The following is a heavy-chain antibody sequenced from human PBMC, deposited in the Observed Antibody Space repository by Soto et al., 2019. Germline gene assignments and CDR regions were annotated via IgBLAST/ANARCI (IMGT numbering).Heavy chain of an antibody. J-gene: IGHJ4*02. CDR1: GGSISSSSYY. CDR2: IYYSGST. Sequence: SETLSLTCTVSGGSISSSSYYWGWIRQPPGKGLEWIGSIYYSGSTYYNPSLKSRVTISVDTSKNQFSLKLSSVTAADTAVYYCARDLRYFDYWGRGTLVTVSS. V-gene: IGHV4-39*07. CDR3: ARDLRYFDY.